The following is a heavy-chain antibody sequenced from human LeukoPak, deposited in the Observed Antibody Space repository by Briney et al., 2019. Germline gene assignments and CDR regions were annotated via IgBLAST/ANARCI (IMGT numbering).Heavy chain of an antibody. V-gene: IGHV4-59*11. CDR2: IHYSGST. Sequence: PSETLSLTCTVSGGSISSHFWTWIRQPPGKGLEWIGYIHYSGSTNYNPSLKGRVSISVDTSKNEFSLKLSSVTAADTAVYYCARDFLERSRASCLNWFDPWGQGTLITVSS. CDR1: GGSISSHF. CDR3: ARDFLERSRASCLNWFDP. D-gene: IGHD2-2*01. J-gene: IGHJ5*02.